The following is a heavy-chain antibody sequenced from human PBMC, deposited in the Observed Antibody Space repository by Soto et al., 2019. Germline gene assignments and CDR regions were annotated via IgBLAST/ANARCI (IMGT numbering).Heavy chain of an antibody. CDR2: ISYDGSNK. CDR1: GFTFSSYA. CDR3: ARDQITMVRGVLYNWFDP. J-gene: IGHJ5*02. D-gene: IGHD3-10*01. Sequence: GGSLRLSCAASGFTFSSYAMHWVRQAPGKGLEWVAVISYDGSNKYYADSVKGRFTISRDNSKNTLYLQMNSLGAEDTAVYYCARDQITMVRGVLYNWFDPWGQGTLVTVSS. V-gene: IGHV3-30-3*01.